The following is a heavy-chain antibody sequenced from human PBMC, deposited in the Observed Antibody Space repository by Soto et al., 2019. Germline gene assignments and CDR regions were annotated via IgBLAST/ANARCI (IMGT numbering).Heavy chain of an antibody. J-gene: IGHJ6*03. Sequence: ESVGGLAQPGGSLRLSCAASGFTLSGYAMDWVRQAPGKGLEYVSGISSNGVGTYYANSVQGRFTISRDNSKNTVYLQMGSLRPADMAVYYCARRARPDFYYMDVWGKGTTVTVSS. D-gene: IGHD6-6*01. CDR2: ISSNGVGT. V-gene: IGHV3-64*01. CDR1: GFTLSGYA. CDR3: ARRARPDFYYMDV.